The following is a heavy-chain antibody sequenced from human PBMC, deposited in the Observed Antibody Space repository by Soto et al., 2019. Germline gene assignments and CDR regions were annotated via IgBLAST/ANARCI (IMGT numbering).Heavy chain of an antibody. Sequence: QVQLQESGPGLVQPSQTLSLTCSVSGDPVSSGSYYWTWVRQHPVKGLEWIGYIYHTGSTYYNPSLQSRLIMSIVTSKKQFSLHLYSVTAADTAVYFCAAKLGTTHYFDFWGQGSLVAVSS. CDR3: AAKLGTTHYFDF. CDR2: IYHTGST. D-gene: IGHD7-27*01. J-gene: IGHJ4*02. V-gene: IGHV4-31*03. CDR1: GDPVSSGSYY.